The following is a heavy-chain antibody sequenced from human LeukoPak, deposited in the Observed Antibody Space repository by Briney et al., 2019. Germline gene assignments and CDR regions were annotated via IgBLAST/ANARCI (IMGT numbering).Heavy chain of an antibody. CDR3: ASLPAVAAPGDYYYYGMDV. D-gene: IGHD6-19*01. CDR2: ISSSSSYT. Sequence: GGSLRLSCAASGFTFSDYYMSWIRQAPGKGLEWVSYISSSSSYTNYADSVKGRFTISRDNAKNSLYLQMNSLRAEDTAVYYCASLPAVAAPGDYYYYGMDVWGQRTTVTVSS. CDR1: GFTFSDYY. J-gene: IGHJ6*02. V-gene: IGHV3-11*03.